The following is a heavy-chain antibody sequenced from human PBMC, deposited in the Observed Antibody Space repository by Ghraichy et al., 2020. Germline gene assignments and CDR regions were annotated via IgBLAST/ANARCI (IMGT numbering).Heavy chain of an antibody. V-gene: IGHV3-49*03. CDR2: IRSQAYGGTT. Sequence: GGSLRLSCSTSGFTFADSHLSWFRQAPGKGLEWVGFIRSQAYGGTTEYAASVRGRFTISREDSKSIAYLQMDSLKSEDTATYYCTKDRIVVVTGWSCYYMAGWGRGPTVTVSS. CDR3: TKDRIVVVTGWSCYYMAG. D-gene: IGHD2-21*02. J-gene: IGHJ6*03. CDR1: GFTFADSH.